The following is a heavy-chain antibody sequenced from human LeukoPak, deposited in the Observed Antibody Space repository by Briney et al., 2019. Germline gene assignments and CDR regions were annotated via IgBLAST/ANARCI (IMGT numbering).Heavy chain of an antibody. Sequence: SETLSLTCTVSGCSISSGGYYWSWIRQHPGKGLEWIGYIYYSGSTYYNPSLKSRVTISVDTSKNQFSLKLSSVTAADTAVYYCARGVGVPAAIGRAFDIWGQGTMVTVSS. CDR3: ARGVGVPAAIGRAFDI. CDR1: GCSISSGGYY. V-gene: IGHV4-31*03. CDR2: IYYSGST. D-gene: IGHD2-2*01. J-gene: IGHJ3*02.